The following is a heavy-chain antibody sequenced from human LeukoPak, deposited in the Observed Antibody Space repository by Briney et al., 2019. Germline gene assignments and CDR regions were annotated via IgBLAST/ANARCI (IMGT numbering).Heavy chain of an antibody. Sequence: GGSLRLSCAASGFTVSANYMSWVRQSPGKGLEWVSIIYSGGSTDYADSVKGRFTISKDNSKNTVFLQMNSLRAEDTAMYYCASLYCSRGSCASDVWGQGTLVTVSP. CDR2: IYSGGST. J-gene: IGHJ4*02. V-gene: IGHV3-66*01. CDR1: GFTVSANY. CDR3: ASLYCSRGSCASDV. D-gene: IGHD2-15*01.